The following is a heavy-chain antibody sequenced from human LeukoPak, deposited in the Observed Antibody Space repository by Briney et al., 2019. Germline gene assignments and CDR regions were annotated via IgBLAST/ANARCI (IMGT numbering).Heavy chain of an antibody. D-gene: IGHD2-15*01. V-gene: IGHV5-51*01. CDR1: GYSFTSYW. Sequence: GESLNISCKGSGYSFTSYWIGWVRQMPGKGLEWMGIIYPGDSDTRYSPSFQGQATISADKSISTAYLQWSSLKASDTAMYYCARYCSGGSCYPQGAVDYWGQGTLVTVSS. CDR2: IYPGDSDT. CDR3: ARYCSGGSCYPQGAVDY. J-gene: IGHJ4*02.